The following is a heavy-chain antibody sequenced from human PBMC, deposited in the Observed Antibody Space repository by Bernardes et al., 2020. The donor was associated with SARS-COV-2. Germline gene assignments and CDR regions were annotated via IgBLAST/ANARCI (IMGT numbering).Heavy chain of an antibody. CDR2: IYTSGST. J-gene: IGHJ6*02. CDR1: GGSISSYY. CDR3: ARDALGATIWATGRHYYYYGMDV. Sequence: SETLSLTCTVSGGSISSYYWSWIRQPAGKGLEWIGRIYTSGSTNYNPSLKSRVTMSVDTSKNQFSLKLSSVTAADTAVYYCARDALGATIWATGRHYYYYGMDVWGQGTTVTVSS. D-gene: IGHD5-12*01. V-gene: IGHV4-4*07.